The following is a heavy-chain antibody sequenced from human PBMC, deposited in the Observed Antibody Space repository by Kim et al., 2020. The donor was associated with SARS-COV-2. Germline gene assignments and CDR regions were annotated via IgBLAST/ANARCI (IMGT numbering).Heavy chain of an antibody. Sequence: SETLSLTCSVSGGSFTNYYLTWIRQPPGKGLEWTGYVHTSGNTNYNPSLRSRGTISVDTSKNQFSLQLSSVTAADTAVYYCARGDIVAYNYYMDVWGRGT. CDR3: ARGDIVAYNYYMDV. V-gene: IGHV4-59*01. CDR1: GGSFTNYY. J-gene: IGHJ6*03. D-gene: IGHD3-16*01. CDR2: VHTSGNT.